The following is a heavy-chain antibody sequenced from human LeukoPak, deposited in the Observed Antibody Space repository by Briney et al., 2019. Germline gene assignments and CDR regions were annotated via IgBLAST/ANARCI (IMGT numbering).Heavy chain of an antibody. CDR1: GFTFSSYA. Sequence: GGSLRLSCAASGFTFSSYAMSWVRQAPGKGLEWVSAISGSGGSTYYADSVKGRFTTSRDNSKNTLYLQMNSLRAEDTAVYYCAKDHLPLGYCSSTSCYWNYMDVWGKGTTVTVSS. CDR3: AKDHLPLGYCSSTSCYWNYMDV. V-gene: IGHV3-23*01. D-gene: IGHD2-2*01. J-gene: IGHJ6*03. CDR2: ISGSGGST.